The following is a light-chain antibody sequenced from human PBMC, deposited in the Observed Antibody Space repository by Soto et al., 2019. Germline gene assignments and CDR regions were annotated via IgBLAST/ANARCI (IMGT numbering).Light chain of an antibody. V-gene: IGLV1-44*01. CDR1: SSNIGSNS. CDR3: ATWDDNLNAWV. J-gene: IGLJ3*02. Sequence: QSVLTQPPSASGTPGQRVTISCSGSSSNIGSNSVHWFQQLSGTAPKLLIYSNNQRPSGVPDRFSGSKSGTSASLAISGLQSEDEADYYCATWDDNLNAWVFGGGTK. CDR2: SNN.